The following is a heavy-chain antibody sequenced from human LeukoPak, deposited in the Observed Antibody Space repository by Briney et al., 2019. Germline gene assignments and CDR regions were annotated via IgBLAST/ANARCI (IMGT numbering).Heavy chain of an antibody. CDR1: GYTFTSYG. CDR3: ARVSRDASRRGYSSSWYDY. J-gene: IGHJ4*02. D-gene: IGHD6-13*01. CDR2: ISAYNGNT. Sequence: RWASVKVSCKASGYTFTSYGISWVRQAPGQGLEWMGWISAYNGNTNYAQKLQGRVTMTTDTSTSTAHMELRSLRSDDTAVYYCARVSRDASRRGYSSSWYDYWGQGTLVTVSS. V-gene: IGHV1-18*01.